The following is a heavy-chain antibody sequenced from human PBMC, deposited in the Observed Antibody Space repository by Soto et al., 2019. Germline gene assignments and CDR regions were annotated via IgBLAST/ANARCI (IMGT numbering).Heavy chain of an antibody. J-gene: IGHJ4*02. CDR3: ARAQGATYYDFWSGYPYFDY. V-gene: IGHV1-2*02. Sequence: ASVKVSCKASGYTFTGYYMHWVRQAPGQGLEWMGWINPNSGGTNYAQKFQGRVTMTRDTSISTAYMELSRLRSDDTAVYYCARAQGATYYDFWSGYPYFDYWGQGTLVTVSS. CDR1: GYTFTGYY. D-gene: IGHD3-3*01. CDR2: INPNSGGT.